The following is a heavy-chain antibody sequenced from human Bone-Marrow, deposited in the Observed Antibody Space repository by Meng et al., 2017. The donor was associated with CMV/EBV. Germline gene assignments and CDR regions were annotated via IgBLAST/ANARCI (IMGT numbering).Heavy chain of an antibody. V-gene: IGHV1-2*02. CDR2: FNPNSGGS. CDR1: GYTFTDYY. CDR3: GRDLKGTTVTTNGPYGMDV. J-gene: IGHJ6*02. D-gene: IGHD4-11*01. Sequence: ASVKVSCKASGYTFTDYYMHWVRQAPGQGLEWMGWFNPNSGGSNYVQRFQGRVTMTRDTSISTAYMELRRLTSDDTAVYYCGRDLKGTTVTTNGPYGMDVWCQGTTVTVSS.